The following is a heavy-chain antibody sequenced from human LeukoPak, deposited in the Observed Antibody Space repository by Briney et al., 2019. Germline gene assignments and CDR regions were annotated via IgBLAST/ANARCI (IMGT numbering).Heavy chain of an antibody. CDR3: ARVEGSGYDLDY. CDR1: GFTFSSYW. J-gene: IGHJ4*02. CDR2: INSDGSST. V-gene: IGHV3-74*01. D-gene: IGHD5-12*01. Sequence: PGGSLRLSCAASGFTFSSYWMHWVRQAPGKGLVWVSRINSDGSSTRYADSVKGRFTISRDNAKNTLNLQMNSLRAEDTAVYYCARVEGSGYDLDYWGQGTLVTVSS.